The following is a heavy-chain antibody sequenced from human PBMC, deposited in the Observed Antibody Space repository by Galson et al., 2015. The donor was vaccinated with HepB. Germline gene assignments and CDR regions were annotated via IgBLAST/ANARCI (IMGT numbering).Heavy chain of an antibody. D-gene: IGHD5-24*01. J-gene: IGHJ4*02. CDR1: GFTFSSYW. CDR3: ASKPWEMATIY. CDR2: IKQDGSEE. Sequence: SLRLSCATSGFTFSSYWMTWVRQAPGKGLEWVANIKQDGSEEYYVDAVQGRFTITRDKAKNSLYLQLNSLRAEDTAVYYCASKPWEMATIYWGQGTLVTVSS. V-gene: IGHV3-7*03.